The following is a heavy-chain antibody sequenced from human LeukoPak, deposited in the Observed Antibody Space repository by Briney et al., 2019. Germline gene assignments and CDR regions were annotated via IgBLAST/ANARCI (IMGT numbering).Heavy chain of an antibody. D-gene: IGHD3-3*01. CDR1: GGSISSSSYY. CDR3: ARVITIFGVVPHWFDP. V-gene: IGHV4-61*01. Sequence: SETLSLTCTVSGGSISSSSYYWSWIRQPPGKGLEWIGYIYYSGSTNYNPSLKSRVTISVDTSKNQFSLKLSSVTAADTAVYYCARVITIFGVVPHWFDPWGQGTLVTVSS. CDR2: IYYSGST. J-gene: IGHJ5*02.